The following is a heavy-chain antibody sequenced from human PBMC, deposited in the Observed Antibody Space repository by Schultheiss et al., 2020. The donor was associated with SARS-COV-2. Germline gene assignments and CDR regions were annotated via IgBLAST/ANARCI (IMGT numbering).Heavy chain of an antibody. Sequence: SQTLSLTCTVSGGSISSYYWSWIRQPPGKGLEWIGYIYYSGSTNYNPSLKSRVTISVDTSKNQFSLKLSSVTAADTAVYYCARHVSRRYYDSSGYYSDYWGQGTLVTVSS. D-gene: IGHD3-22*01. CDR3: ARHVSRRYYDSSGYYSDY. CDR1: GGSISSYY. V-gene: IGHV4-59*08. CDR2: IYYSGST. J-gene: IGHJ4*02.